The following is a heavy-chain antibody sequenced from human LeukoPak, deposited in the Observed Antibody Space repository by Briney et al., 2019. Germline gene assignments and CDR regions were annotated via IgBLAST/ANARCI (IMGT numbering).Heavy chain of an antibody. D-gene: IGHD6-13*01. V-gene: IGHV4-59*08. J-gene: IGHJ6*03. CDR2: IYYSGST. CDR3: ARLSSSTSSSFYYYSGV. CDR1: GDSINGHH. Sequence: PSETLSLTCTVPGDSINGHHWSWIRQPPGKGLEWIGYIYYSGSTHYNPSLKSRASLSVDTSKNQYSLILSSVTAADTAVYYCARLSSSTSSSFYYYSGVWGKGTTVTVSS.